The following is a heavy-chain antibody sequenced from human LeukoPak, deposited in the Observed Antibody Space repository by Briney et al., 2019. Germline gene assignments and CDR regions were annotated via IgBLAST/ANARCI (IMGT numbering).Heavy chain of an antibody. J-gene: IGHJ6*02. Sequence: SETLSLTCTVSGGSISSSSYYWGWIRQPPGKGLEWIGSIYYSGSTYYNPSLKSRVTISVDTSKNQFPLKLSSVTAADTAVYYCARQHYDFWSGYFPARYYMDVWGQGTTVTVSS. D-gene: IGHD3-3*01. CDR2: IYYSGST. CDR1: GGSISSSSYY. CDR3: ARQHYDFWSGYFPARYYMDV. V-gene: IGHV4-39*01.